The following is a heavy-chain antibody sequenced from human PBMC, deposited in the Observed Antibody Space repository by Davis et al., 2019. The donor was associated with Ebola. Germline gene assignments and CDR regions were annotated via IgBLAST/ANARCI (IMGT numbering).Heavy chain of an antibody. V-gene: IGHV1-2*02. CDR1: GYTFTGYY. Sequence: VSVKVSCKASGYTFTGYYMHWVRQAPGQGLEWMGWINPNSGGTNYAQKFQGRVTMTRDTSISTAYMELSRLRSDDTAVYYCARRIRFGELFPFDYWGQGTLVTVSS. CDR3: ARRIRFGELFPFDY. CDR2: INPNSGGT. D-gene: IGHD3-10*01. J-gene: IGHJ4*02.